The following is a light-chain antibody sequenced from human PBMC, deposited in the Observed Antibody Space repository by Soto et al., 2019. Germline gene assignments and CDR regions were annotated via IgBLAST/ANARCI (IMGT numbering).Light chain of an antibody. Sequence: DIHMTQSPSTLSASVGARVTITCRASQSTSIWLAWYQQKPGKAPNLLIYKTSSLESGVPSRFSGSGSGTDFTLTISSLQPDDFATYYCQHYYDYSWTFGQGTKVDIK. CDR2: KTS. CDR3: QHYYDYSWT. V-gene: IGKV1-5*03. J-gene: IGKJ1*01. CDR1: QSTSIW.